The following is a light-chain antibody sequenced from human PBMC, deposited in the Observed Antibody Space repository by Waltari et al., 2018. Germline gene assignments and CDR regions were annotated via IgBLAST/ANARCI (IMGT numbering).Light chain of an antibody. CDR1: SPNLGINS. V-gene: IGLV1-51*01. J-gene: IGLJ1*01. CDR2: EKF. Sequence: QSVLTQPPSVSAAPGQMASIPCSGRSPNLGINSLSRYQKLPETAPNLPIYEKFQRPSGIPHRFYGSKSGTSATLDITGLQTGDEGDYYCATWDSSLSAGVFGTGTKVTVL. CDR3: ATWDSSLSAGV.